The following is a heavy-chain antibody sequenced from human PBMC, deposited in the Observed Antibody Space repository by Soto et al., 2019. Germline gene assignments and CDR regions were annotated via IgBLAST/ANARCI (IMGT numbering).Heavy chain of an antibody. CDR1: GGSFSGYY. D-gene: IGHD5-18*01. Sequence: TSETLSLTCAVYGGSFSGYYWSWIRQPPGKGLEWIGEINHSGSTNYNPSLKSRVTISVDTSKNQFSLKLSSVTAADTAVYYCARVPRGYSYGYLDYWGQGTLVTVSS. V-gene: IGHV4-34*01. CDR2: INHSGST. CDR3: ARVPRGYSYGYLDY. J-gene: IGHJ4*02.